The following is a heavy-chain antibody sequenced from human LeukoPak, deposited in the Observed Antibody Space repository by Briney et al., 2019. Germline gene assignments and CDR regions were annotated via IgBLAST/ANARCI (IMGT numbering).Heavy chain of an antibody. J-gene: IGHJ6*03. V-gene: IGHV3-11*01. D-gene: IGHD1-1*01. CDR3: AREDNVWNLLYNYYMDV. Sequence: GGSLRLSCAASGFIFSDYYMTWIRQAPGKGLEWVAHIDVRGDTILYADSVKGRFTISRDSAKNSLFLQMNSLRVEDTAVYYCAREDNVWNLLYNYYMDVRGKGTTVTVS. CDR1: GFIFSDYY. CDR2: IDVRGDTI.